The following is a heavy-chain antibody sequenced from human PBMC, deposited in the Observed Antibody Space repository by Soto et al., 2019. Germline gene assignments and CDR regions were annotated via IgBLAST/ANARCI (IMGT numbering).Heavy chain of an antibody. D-gene: IGHD3-3*01. CDR1: GFIVSDTY. V-gene: IGHV3-53*01. Sequence: GGSLRLSCAASGFIVSDTYMNWVRQAPGKGLEWVSVIYRGGDTYYADSVKGRFTISRDNSTVYLQMNNLRAEDTAMYYCAKEGIGRIFGAGGFDPWGQGTQVTVSS. CDR2: IYRGGDT. J-gene: IGHJ5*02. CDR3: AKEGIGRIFGAGGFDP.